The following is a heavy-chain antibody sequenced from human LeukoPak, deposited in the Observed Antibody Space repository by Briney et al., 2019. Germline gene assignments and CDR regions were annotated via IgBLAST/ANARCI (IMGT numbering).Heavy chain of an antibody. D-gene: IGHD2-2*01. CDR1: GFTFSSYT. V-gene: IGHV3-21*03. Sequence: PRGSLRLSCAASGFTFSSYTMNWVRQAPGKGLEWVSSIISSGSYIYYADSVKGRFTISRDNAKNSLYLQMNSLRAEDTAVYYCARDFGGYCSSSNCYLGHLDYWGQGTLVTVSS. J-gene: IGHJ4*02. CDR3: ARDFGGYCSSSNCYLGHLDY. CDR2: IISSGSYI.